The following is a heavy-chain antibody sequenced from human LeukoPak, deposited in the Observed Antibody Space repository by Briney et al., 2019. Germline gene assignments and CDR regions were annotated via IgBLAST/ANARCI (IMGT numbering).Heavy chain of an antibody. CDR2: ISWNSGSI. CDR3: AKDWYSSSLLAFDI. CDR1: GFSFDDYA. Sequence: PGGSLRLSCAASGFSFDDYAMHWVRQAPGKGPEWVSGISWNSGSIGYADSVKGRFTISRDNAKNSLYLQMNSLRAEDTALYYCAKDWYSSSLLAFDIRGQGAMVTVSS. J-gene: IGHJ3*02. V-gene: IGHV3-9*01. D-gene: IGHD6-13*01.